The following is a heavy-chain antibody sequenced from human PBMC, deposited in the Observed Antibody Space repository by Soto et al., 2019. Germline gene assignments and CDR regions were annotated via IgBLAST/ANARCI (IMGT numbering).Heavy chain of an antibody. J-gene: IGHJ4*02. CDR2: MNPNSGNT. CDR1: GYTFTSYD. Sequence: QVQLVQSGAEVKKPGASVKVSCKASGYTFTSYDINWVQQATGQGLEWMGWMNPNSGNTGYAQKFHGRVTMTRNTSISTAYMELSSLRSEDTAVYYCARVVRVLRFFSSLNYWGQGTLVTVSS. D-gene: IGHD3-3*01. V-gene: IGHV1-8*01. CDR3: ARVVRVLRFFSSLNY.